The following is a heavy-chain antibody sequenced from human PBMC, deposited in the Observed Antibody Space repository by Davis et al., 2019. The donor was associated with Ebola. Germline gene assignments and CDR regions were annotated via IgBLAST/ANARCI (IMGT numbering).Heavy chain of an antibody. Sequence: ASVKVSCKASGYTFTSYDITWVRQATGQGLEWMGWMDPDSGKTGYAQSFQGRVTMTRNTSTNTAYMELTSLRSEDTAVYYCARGVIVSRSLIYYRYNMDVWGQGTTVTVSS. CDR3: ARGVIVSRSLIYYRYNMDV. J-gene: IGHJ6*02. D-gene: IGHD2/OR15-2a*01. CDR1: GYTFTSYD. V-gene: IGHV1-8*01. CDR2: MDPDSGKT.